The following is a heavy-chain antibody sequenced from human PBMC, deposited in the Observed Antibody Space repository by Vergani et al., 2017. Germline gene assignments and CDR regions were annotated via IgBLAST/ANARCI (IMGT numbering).Heavy chain of an antibody. D-gene: IGHD6-13*01. CDR2: INTNTGNP. J-gene: IGHJ5*02. Sequence: QVQVVQSGAEVKKSGASVKVSCKASGYTFTNYAMNWVRQAPGQGLEWMGWINTNTGNPTYAQGFTGRFVFSLDTSVSTAYLQISSLKAEDTAVYYCARVTYSSTWGNWFDPWGQGTLVTVSS. CDR1: GYTFTNYA. CDR3: ARVTYSSTWGNWFDP. V-gene: IGHV7-4-1*02.